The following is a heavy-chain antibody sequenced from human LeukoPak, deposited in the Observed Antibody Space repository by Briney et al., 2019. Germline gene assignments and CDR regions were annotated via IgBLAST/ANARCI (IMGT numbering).Heavy chain of an antibody. CDR2: ISSTSTYI. CDR3: ARGARGYCSSTSCYGDY. Sequence: GSLRLSCAASGFTFSSYSMNWVRQAPGKGLEWVSSISSTSTYIYYADSVKGRFTISRDNAKNSLYLQMNSLRAEDTAVYYCARGARGYCSSTSCYGDYWGQGTLVTVSS. CDR1: GFTFSSYS. J-gene: IGHJ4*02. D-gene: IGHD2-2*01. V-gene: IGHV3-21*01.